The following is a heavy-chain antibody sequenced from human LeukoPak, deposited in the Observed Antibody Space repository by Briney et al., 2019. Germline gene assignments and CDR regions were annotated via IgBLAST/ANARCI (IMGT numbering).Heavy chain of an antibody. CDR3: AKWGDYDILTGYYVSDF. V-gene: IGHV3-23*01. Sequence: PGASLRLSCAASGFIFRNYAMSWVRQAPGKGLEWVSAITGSGVTTYYADSVKGRFTISRDNSKNTLYAEMNTLRAEDTAVYYCAKWGDYDILTGYYVSDFWGQGTLVTVSS. CDR1: GFIFRNYA. J-gene: IGHJ4*02. D-gene: IGHD3-9*01. CDR2: ITGSGVTT.